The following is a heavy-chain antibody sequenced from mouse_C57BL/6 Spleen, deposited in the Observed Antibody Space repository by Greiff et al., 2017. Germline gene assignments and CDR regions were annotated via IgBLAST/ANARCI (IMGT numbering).Heavy chain of an antibody. CDR1: GYTFTSYC. J-gene: IGHJ3*01. Sequence: VQLQQSGAELVKPGASVKISCKASGYTFTSYCIHWVKQRPGQGLEWIGKIDPGSGSTYYNEKFKGKATLTADKSSSTAYMQLSSLTSEDSAVYFCASSYYDGRRWSAYWGQGTLVTVSA. CDR3: ASSYYDGRRWSAY. V-gene: IGHV1-77*01. D-gene: IGHD1-1*01. CDR2: IDPGSGST.